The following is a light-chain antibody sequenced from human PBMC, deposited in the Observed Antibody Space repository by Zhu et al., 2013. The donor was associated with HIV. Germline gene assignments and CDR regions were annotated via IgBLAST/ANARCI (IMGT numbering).Light chain of an antibody. CDR1: QNIGNS. CDR3: QQRSHWPPWT. V-gene: IGKV3-11*01. CDR2: DAS. J-gene: IGKJ1*01. Sequence: ESVLTQSPATLSLSPGERATLSCRSSQNIGNSLAWYQQKPGQAPRLVIYDASTRATGIPARFSGSGSGADFSLTINSLESEDFAVYYCQQRSHWPPWTFGQGTKVEIK.